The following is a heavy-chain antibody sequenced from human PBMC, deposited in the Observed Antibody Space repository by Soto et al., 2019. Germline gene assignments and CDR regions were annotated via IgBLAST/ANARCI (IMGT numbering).Heavy chain of an antibody. Sequence: SVKVSCKASGGTFSSYAISWVRQAPGQGLEWMGGIIPIFGTANYAQKFQGRVTITADESTSTAYMELSSLRSEDTAVYYCARESAGLAYCGGDCYYYFDYWGQGTLVTGSS. CDR1: GGTFSSYA. CDR3: ARESAGLAYCGGDCYYYFDY. CDR2: IIPIFGTA. V-gene: IGHV1-69*13. D-gene: IGHD2-21*02. J-gene: IGHJ4*02.